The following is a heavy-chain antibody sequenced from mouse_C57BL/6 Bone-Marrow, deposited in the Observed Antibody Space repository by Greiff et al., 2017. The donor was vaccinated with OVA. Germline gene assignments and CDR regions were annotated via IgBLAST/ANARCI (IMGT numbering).Heavy chain of an antibody. Sequence: EVKLMESGEGLVKPGGSLKLSCAASGFTFSSYAMSWVRQTPEKRLEWVAYISSGGDYIYYADTVKGRFTISRDNARNTLYLQMSSLNSEDTAMYYCTREGDYDGYWGQGTTLTVSS. D-gene: IGHD2-4*01. V-gene: IGHV5-9-1*02. CDR3: TREGDYDGY. J-gene: IGHJ2*01. CDR2: ISSGGDYI. CDR1: GFTFSSYA.